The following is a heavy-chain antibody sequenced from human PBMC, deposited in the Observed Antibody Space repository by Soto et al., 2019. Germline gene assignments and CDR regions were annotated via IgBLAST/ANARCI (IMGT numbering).Heavy chain of an antibody. V-gene: IGHV3-33*01. J-gene: IGHJ4*02. CDR3: ARDRWYCSGGSCYALGPFDY. CDR1: GFTFSSYG. Sequence: PGGSLRLSCAASGFTFSSYGMHWVRQAPGKGLEWVAVIWYDGSNKYYADSVKGRFTISRDNSKNTLYLQMNSLRAEDTAVYYCARDRWYCSGGSCYALGPFDYWGQGTLVTVSS. D-gene: IGHD2-15*01. CDR2: IWYDGSNK.